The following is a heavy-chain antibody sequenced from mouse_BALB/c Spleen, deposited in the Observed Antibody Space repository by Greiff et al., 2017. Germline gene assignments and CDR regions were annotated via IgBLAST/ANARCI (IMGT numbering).Heavy chain of an antibody. CDR3: ARGRGITTVVPYFDY. J-gene: IGHJ2*01. Sequence: EVQLQESGPGLVKPSQSLSLTCTVTGYSITSDYAWNWIRQFPGNKLEWMGYISYSGSTSYNPSLKSRISITRDTSKNQFFLQLNSVTTEDTATYYCARGRGITTVVPYFDYWGQGTTLTVSS. V-gene: IGHV3-2*02. D-gene: IGHD1-1*01. CDR1: GYSITSDYA. CDR2: ISYSGST.